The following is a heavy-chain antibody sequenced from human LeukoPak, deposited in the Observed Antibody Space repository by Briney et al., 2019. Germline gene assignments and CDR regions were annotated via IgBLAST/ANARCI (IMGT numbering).Heavy chain of an antibody. CDR2: IYYSGST. V-gene: IGHV4-61*01. J-gene: IGHJ4*02. CDR3: AKFGELYSSSWETFDY. CDR1: GGSVSSGSYY. Sequence: KPSETLSLTCTVSGGSVSSGSYYWSWIRQPPGKGLEWIGYIYYSGSTNYNPSLKSRVTISVDTSKNQFSLKLSSVTAADTAVYYCAKFGELYSSSWETFDYWGQGTLVTVSS. D-gene: IGHD6-13*01.